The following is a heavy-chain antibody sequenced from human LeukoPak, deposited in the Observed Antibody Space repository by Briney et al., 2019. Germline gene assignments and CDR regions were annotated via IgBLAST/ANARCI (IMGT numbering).Heavy chain of an antibody. CDR2: ISSSGSTI. D-gene: IGHD3-22*01. CDR1: GFTFSSYE. Sequence: PGGSLRLSCAASGFTFSSYEMNWVRQAPGKGLEWVSYISSSGSTIYYADSVKGRFTISRDNAKNSLYLQMNSLRAEDTAVYYCARALMNHYYDSSGLGSEDYMDVWGKGTTVTVSS. J-gene: IGHJ6*03. CDR3: ARALMNHYYDSSGLGSEDYMDV. V-gene: IGHV3-48*03.